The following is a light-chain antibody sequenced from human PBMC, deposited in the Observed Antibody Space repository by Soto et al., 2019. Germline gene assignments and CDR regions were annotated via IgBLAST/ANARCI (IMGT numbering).Light chain of an antibody. J-gene: IGKJ4*01. V-gene: IGKV3-15*01. CDR3: QQYNNWPLT. Sequence: EIVMTQSPATLSVSPGERAPLSCRASQSVSSNLAWYQQKPGQAPRLLIYGASTRATGIPARFSGSESGTEFTLAISSLQSEDVAGYYCQQYNNWPLTFGGGTKLESK. CDR2: GAS. CDR1: QSVSSN.